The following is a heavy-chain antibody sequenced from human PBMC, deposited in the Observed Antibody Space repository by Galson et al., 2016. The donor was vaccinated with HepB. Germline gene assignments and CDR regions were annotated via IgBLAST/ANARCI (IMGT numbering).Heavy chain of an antibody. D-gene: IGHD3-9*01. CDR3: AREVRYSPSGGMDV. CDR2: TYYRSKWYN. CDR1: GDSVSSSNDA. J-gene: IGHJ6*02. V-gene: IGHV6-1*01. Sequence: CAISGDSVSSSNDAWIWIRQSPSRGLEWLGRTYYRSKWYNDYAVSVQRRITIPPDPSQNPFSLQLSSVTPAAPAGYYCAREVRYSPSGGMDVWGQGTTVTVSS.